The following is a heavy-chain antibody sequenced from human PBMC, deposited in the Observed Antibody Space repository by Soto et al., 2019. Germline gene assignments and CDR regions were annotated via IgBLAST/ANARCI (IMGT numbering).Heavy chain of an antibody. V-gene: IGHV4-30-2*01. D-gene: IGHD3-16*01. CDR3: ASSLEELPTSFDY. CDR2: IYHSGST. CDR1: GGSISSGGYS. J-gene: IGHJ4*02. Sequence: SETLSLTCAVSGGSISSGGYSWSWIRQPPGKGLEWIGYIYHSGSTYYNPSLKSRVTISVDRSKNQFSLKLSSVTAADTAVYYCASSLEELPTSFDYWGQGTLVTVSS.